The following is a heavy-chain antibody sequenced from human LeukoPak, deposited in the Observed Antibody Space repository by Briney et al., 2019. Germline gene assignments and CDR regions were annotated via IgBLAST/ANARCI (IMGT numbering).Heavy chain of an antibody. D-gene: IGHD3-10*01. CDR2: ISSSSSYA. J-gene: IGHJ4*02. CDR1: GVTFSSYY. V-gene: IGHV3-11*06. Sequence: GGSLRLSCAASGVTFSSYYMSWIRQAPGKGLEWVSYISSSSSYANYADSVKGRFTISRDNAKNSLYLQMNSLRAEDTAVYYCASRESPSLWFGDVRYWGQGTLVTVSS. CDR3: ASRESPSLWFGDVRY.